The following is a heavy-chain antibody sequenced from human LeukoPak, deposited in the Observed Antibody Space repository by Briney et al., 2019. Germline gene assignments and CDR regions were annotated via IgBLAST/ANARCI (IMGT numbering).Heavy chain of an antibody. Sequence: ASVKVSCKASGYTFTSYAMHWVRQAPGQRLEWMGWINAGNGNTKYSQKFQGRVTITRDTSASTAYMELSSLRSEDTAVYYCARGQQLIAAAGSDYWGQGTLVTVSS. D-gene: IGHD6-13*01. V-gene: IGHV1-3*01. CDR1: GYTFTSYA. CDR3: ARGQQLIAAAGSDY. J-gene: IGHJ4*02. CDR2: INAGNGNT.